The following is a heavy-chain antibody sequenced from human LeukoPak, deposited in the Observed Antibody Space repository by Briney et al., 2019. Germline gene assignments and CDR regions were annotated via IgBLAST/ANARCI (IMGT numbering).Heavy chain of an antibody. V-gene: IGHV4-59*01. CDR1: GGSISSYY. CDR2: IYYSGST. CDR3: ATYSSSWSRGWFDS. D-gene: IGHD6-13*01. Sequence: SETLSLTCTVSGGSISSYYWSWIRQPPGKGLEWIGYIYYSGSTNYNPSLKSRVTISVDTSKNQFSLKLSSVTAADTAVYYCATYSSSWSRGWFDSWGQGTLVTVSS. J-gene: IGHJ5*01.